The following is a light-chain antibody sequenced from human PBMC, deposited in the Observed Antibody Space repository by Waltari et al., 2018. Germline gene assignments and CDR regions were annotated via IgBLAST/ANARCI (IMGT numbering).Light chain of an antibody. CDR3: QQSFNVPYT. J-gene: IGKJ2*01. V-gene: IGKV1-39*01. CDR1: RRVSTN. CDR2: AAS. Sequence: DIQMTQSPSSLSASVGDIVTITCRARRRVSTNLNWYQQKPGKGPRLLIYAASSLQGGVPPRFSGSGSGTDFTLTISSLQPEDFATYSCQQSFNVPYTFGQGTKLEL.